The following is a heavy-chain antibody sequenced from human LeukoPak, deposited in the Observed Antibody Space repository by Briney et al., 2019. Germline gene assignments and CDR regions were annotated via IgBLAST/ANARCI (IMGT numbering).Heavy chain of an antibody. CDR3: ARGYYGSGSYLNWFDP. V-gene: IGHV1-2*02. CDR2: INPNSGGT. Sequence: GASVKVSCKASGYTFTGYYMHWVRQAPGQGLEWMGWINPNSGGTNYAQKFQGRVTMTRDTSISTAYMGLSRLRSDDTAVYYCARGYYGSGSYLNWFDPWGQGTLVTVSS. D-gene: IGHD3-10*01. CDR1: GYTFTGYY. J-gene: IGHJ5*02.